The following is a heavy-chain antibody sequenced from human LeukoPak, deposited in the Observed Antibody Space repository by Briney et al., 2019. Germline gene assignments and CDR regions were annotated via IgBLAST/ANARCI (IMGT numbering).Heavy chain of an antibody. J-gene: IGHJ5*02. CDR1: GYTFTSYG. D-gene: IGHD3-9*01. CDR2: ISAYNGNT. V-gene: IGHV1-18*01. CDR3: ARVVLYYDILTGYYLNWFDP. Sequence: ASVKVSCKASGYTFTSYGISWVRQAPGQGLEWMGWISAYNGNTNYAQKLQGRVTMTTDTSTSTAYMELRSLRSDDTAVYYCARVVLYYDILTGYYLNWFDPWGQGTRVTVSS.